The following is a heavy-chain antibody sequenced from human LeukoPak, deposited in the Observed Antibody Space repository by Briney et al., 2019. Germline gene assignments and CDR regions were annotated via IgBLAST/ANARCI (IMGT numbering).Heavy chain of an antibody. J-gene: IGHJ5*01. CDR3: ARGRNLEWFDY. D-gene: IGHD3-3*01. Sequence: SETLSLTCAVYGGSFSGYFWNWIRQPPGKGLEWIGYIYYSGSTNYNPSLKSRVTISVDTSKNQFSLKLNSVTAADTAVYYCARGRNLEWFDYWGQGTLVTVSS. CDR2: IYYSGST. CDR1: GGSFSGYF. V-gene: IGHV4-59*01.